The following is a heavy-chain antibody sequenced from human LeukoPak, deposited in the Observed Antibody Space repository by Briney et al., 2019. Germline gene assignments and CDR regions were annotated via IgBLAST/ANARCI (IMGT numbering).Heavy chain of an antibody. CDR3: AKDYLYYGSGSYRVYDY. D-gene: IGHD3-10*01. J-gene: IGHJ4*02. V-gene: IGHV3-30*18. CDR1: GFTFSSYG. Sequence: GGSLRLSCAASGFTFSSYGMHWVRQAPGKGLEWVAVISYDGSNKYYADSVKGRFTISRDNSKNTLYLQMNSPRAEDTAVYYCAKDYLYYGSGSYRVYDYWGQGTLVTVSS. CDR2: ISYDGSNK.